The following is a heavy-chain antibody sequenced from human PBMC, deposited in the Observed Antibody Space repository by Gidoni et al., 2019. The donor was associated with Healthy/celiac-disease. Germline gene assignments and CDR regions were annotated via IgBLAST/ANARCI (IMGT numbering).Heavy chain of an antibody. V-gene: IGHV3-23*01. CDR2: SSGSGGRA. CDR1: APTFCSSA. CDR3: AKVMGYYDCSRNDAFDI. Sequence: EVQRWVSGGVLVQLGGCLGLSCAASAPTFCSSAISWARQAPGNGLWWGSASSGSGGRACYADSVKGRFNIPRDNSKNTLYLKMNSQRAEDTAVYYWAKVMGYYDCSRNDAFDIWGQGTMVTVSS. J-gene: IGHJ3*02. D-gene: IGHD3-22*01.